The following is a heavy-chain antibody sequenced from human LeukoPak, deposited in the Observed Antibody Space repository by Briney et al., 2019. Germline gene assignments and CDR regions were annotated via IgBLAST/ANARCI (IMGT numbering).Heavy chain of an antibody. D-gene: IGHD3-22*01. CDR1: GFTFSSYA. CDR2: ISGSGGST. V-gene: IGHV3-23*01. Sequence: GGSLRLSCAASGFTFSSYAMSWVRQAPGKGLEWVSAISGSGGSTYYADSVKGRFTISRDNSKNTLYLQMNSLRAEDTAVDYCAEMYYYDSSGYYFDYWGQGTLVTVSS. CDR3: AEMYYYDSSGYYFDY. J-gene: IGHJ4*02.